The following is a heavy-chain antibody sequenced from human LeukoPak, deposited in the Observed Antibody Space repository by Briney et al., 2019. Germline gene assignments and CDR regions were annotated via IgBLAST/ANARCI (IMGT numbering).Heavy chain of an antibody. D-gene: IGHD3-22*01. J-gene: IGHJ3*02. CDR2: ISAYNGNT. Sequence: ASVKVSCKASGYTFTSYGISWVRQAPGQGLEGMGGISAYNGNTNYAQKLQGRVTMTTDTSTSTAYMELRSLRSDDTAVYYCARVGYYYDSSGLLDHAFDIWGQGTMVTVSS. CDR3: ARVGYYYDSSGLLDHAFDI. CDR1: GYTFTSYG. V-gene: IGHV1-18*01.